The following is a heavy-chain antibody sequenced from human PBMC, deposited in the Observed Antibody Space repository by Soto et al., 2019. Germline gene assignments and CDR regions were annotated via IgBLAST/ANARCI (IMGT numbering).Heavy chain of an antibody. CDR1: GFTFSNYD. CDR3: ARRRRSYGHDS. Sequence: EVRMLESGGGLLQPGGSLRLSSVASGFTFSNYDMHWVRQGAGEGLEWVAAIGSGGDTYYPDSVKGRFTISRENGNNSFYLQMNNLRAEDTALYYCARRRRSYGHDSWGQGTLVTVSS. D-gene: IGHD5-18*01. CDR2: IGSGGDT. J-gene: IGHJ4*02. V-gene: IGHV3-13*01.